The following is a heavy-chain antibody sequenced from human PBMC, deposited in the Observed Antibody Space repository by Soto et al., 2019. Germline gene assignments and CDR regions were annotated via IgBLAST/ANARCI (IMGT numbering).Heavy chain of an antibody. CDR1: GGTFSSYT. CDR2: IIPILGIA. CDR3: AEGMDTHTLPYGMDV. V-gene: IGHV1-69*02. D-gene: IGHD1-20*01. J-gene: IGHJ6*02. Sequence: QVQLVQSGAEVKKPGSSVKVSCKASGGTFSSYTISWVRQAPGQGLEWMGRIIPILGIANYAQKFQGRVTITADKSTSTAYMELSSLRSEDTAVYYCAEGMDTHTLPYGMDVWGQGTTVTVSS.